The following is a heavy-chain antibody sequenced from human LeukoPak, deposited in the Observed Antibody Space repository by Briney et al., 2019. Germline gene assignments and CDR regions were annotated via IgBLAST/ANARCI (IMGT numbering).Heavy chain of an antibody. J-gene: IGHJ3*02. D-gene: IGHD1-26*01. CDR3: ARFDSGAFDI. CDR1: GGSISSYY. Sequence: PSETLSLTCTVSGGSISSYYWGWIRQPPGKGLEWIGYIYTSGSTNYNPSLKSRVTISVDTSKNQFSLKLSAVTAADTAVYYCARFDSGAFDIWGQGTMVTVSS. CDR2: IYTSGST. V-gene: IGHV4-4*09.